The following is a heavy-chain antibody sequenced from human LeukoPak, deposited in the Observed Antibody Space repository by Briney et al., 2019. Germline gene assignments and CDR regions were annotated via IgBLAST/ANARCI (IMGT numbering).Heavy chain of an antibody. CDR1: GGSISSYY. Sequence: PSETLSLTCTVSGGSISSYYWSWIRQPPGKGLEWIGYIFYSGSTNYNPSLKGRVTISVDTSKNQFSLNLSSVTAADTAVYSCARALYYYDSSGPLPLKWGQGTLVTVSS. V-gene: IGHV4-59*01. CDR3: ARALYYYDSSGPLPLK. D-gene: IGHD3-22*01. J-gene: IGHJ4*02. CDR2: IFYSGST.